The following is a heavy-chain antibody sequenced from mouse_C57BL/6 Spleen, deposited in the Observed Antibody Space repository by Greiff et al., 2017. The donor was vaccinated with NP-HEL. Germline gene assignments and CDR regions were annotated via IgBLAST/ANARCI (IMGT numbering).Heavy chain of an antibody. Sequence: QVQLQQPGAELVKPGASVKLSCKASGYTFTSYWMQWVKQRPGQGLEWIGEIDPSDSYTNYNQKFKGKATLTVDTSSSTAYMQLSSLTSVDSAVYCCSRDLFAYWGQGTLVTVSA. CDR1: GYTFTSYW. CDR2: IDPSDSYT. CDR3: SRDLFAY. J-gene: IGHJ3*01. V-gene: IGHV1-50*01.